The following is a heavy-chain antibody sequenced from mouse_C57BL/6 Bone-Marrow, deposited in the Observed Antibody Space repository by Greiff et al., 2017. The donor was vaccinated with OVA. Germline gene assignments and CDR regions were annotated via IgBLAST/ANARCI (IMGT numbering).Heavy chain of an antibody. V-gene: IGHV5-9-1*02. CDR1: GFTFSSYA. CDR3: TRLLDAMDY. D-gene: IGHD2-1*01. Sequence: DVQLQESGEGLVKPGGSLKLSCAASGFTFSSYAMSCVRQTPEKRLEWVAYISSGGDYIYYADTVKGRFTISRDNARNTLYLQMSSLKSEDTAMYYCTRLLDAMDYWGQGTSVTVSS. CDR2: ISSGGDYI. J-gene: IGHJ4*01.